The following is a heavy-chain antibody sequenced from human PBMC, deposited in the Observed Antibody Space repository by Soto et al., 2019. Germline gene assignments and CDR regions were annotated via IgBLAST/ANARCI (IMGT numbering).Heavy chain of an antibody. CDR2: ITSSTIYI. V-gene: IGHV3-21*01. J-gene: IGHJ6*02. Sequence: GGSLRLSCAASGFTFSSYSMNWVRQAPGKGLEWVSSITSSTIYIYYADSVKGRFTISRDNAKNSLYLQMNSLRAEDTAVYYFAGDDNYAMDVWGQRTTVPVSS. CDR3: AGDDNYAMDV. CDR1: GFTFSSYS.